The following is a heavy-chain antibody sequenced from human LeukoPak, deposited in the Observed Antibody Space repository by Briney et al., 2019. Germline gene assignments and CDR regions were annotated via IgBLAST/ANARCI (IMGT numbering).Heavy chain of an antibody. V-gene: IGHV4-4*02. CDR3: ALGHCINGVCYGLDY. J-gene: IGHJ4*02. CDR2: IYQSGST. D-gene: IGHD2-8*01. Sequence: SETLSLTCAVSGGSISSSNWWSWVRQPPGKGLEWIGEIYQSGSTNYNPSLKSRVTISVDKSKNQFSLKLSSVTAADTAVYYCALGHCINGVCYGLDYWGQGTLVTVSS. CDR1: GGSISSSNW.